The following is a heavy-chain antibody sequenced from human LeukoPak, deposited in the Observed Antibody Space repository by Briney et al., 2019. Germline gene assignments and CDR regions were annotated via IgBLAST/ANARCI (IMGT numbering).Heavy chain of an antibody. CDR1: GFTFSSYS. CDR3: ARVWDIVVVPAALDY. Sequence: PGGSLRLSCAASGFTFSSYSMNWVRQAPGKGLEWVSSISSSSSYIYYADSVKGRFTISRDNAKNSLYLQINSLRAEDTAVYYCARVWDIVVVPAALDYWGQGTLVTVSS. J-gene: IGHJ4*02. V-gene: IGHV3-21*01. D-gene: IGHD2-2*01. CDR2: ISSSSSYI.